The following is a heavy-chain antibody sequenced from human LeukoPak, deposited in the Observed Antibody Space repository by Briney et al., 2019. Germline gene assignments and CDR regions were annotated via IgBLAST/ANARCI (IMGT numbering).Heavy chain of an antibody. CDR2: ITDGGTT. V-gene: IGHV3-23*01. D-gene: IGHD6-13*01. J-gene: IGHJ6*04. CDR1: GFTFSSLP. CDR3: ARDRPHSSSWFPSVYYYGMDV. Sequence: GGSLRLSCAATGFTFSSLPMTWVRQAPGKGLEWVSTITDGGTTYYADSVKGRFTISRDNAKNSLYLQMNSLRAEDTAVYYCARDRPHSSSWFPSVYYYGMDVWGKGTTVTVSS.